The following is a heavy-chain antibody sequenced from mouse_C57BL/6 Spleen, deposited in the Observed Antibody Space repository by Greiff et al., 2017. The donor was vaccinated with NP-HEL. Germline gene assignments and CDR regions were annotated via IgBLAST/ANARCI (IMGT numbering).Heavy chain of an antibody. CDR1: GYTFTSYW. D-gene: IGHD2-4*01. CDR2: IYPGNSDT. V-gene: IGHV1-5*01. Sequence: EVQLQQSGTVLARPGASVKMSCKTSGYTFTSYWMHWVKQRPGQGLEWIGAIYPGNSDTSYNQKFKGKAKLTAVTSASTAYMELSSLTNEDSAVYYCTKNYDYDWYFDVWGTGTTVTVSS. J-gene: IGHJ1*03. CDR3: TKNYDYDWYFDV.